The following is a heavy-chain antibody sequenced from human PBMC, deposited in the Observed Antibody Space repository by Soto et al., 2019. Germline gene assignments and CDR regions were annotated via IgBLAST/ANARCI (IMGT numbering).Heavy chain of an antibody. CDR2: IHSGGST. Sequence: EVQLVESGGGLVQPGGSLRLSCAASGFIVSGNYMTWVRQAPGKGLEWVCVIHSGGSTYYADSVKGRFTVSRDNSKNTLDLQMNSLRVEDTAMYYCARGYYGSGNLYYFDYWGQVTLVTVSS. V-gene: IGHV3-66*01. D-gene: IGHD3-10*01. CDR1: GFIVSGNY. J-gene: IGHJ4*02. CDR3: ARGYYGSGNLYYFDY.